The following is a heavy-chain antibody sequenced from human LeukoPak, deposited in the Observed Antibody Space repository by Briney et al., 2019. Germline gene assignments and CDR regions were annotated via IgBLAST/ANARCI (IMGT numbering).Heavy chain of an antibody. CDR3: ARVMGWSDGTFDY. V-gene: IGHV3-48*04. J-gene: IGHJ4*02. CDR2: IDTGTSTI. D-gene: IGHD1-1*01. Sequence: GGSLRLSCAASGFTVNTYAMSWVRQAPGKGLEWVSYIDTGTSTIYYADSVKGRFTISRDNAKNSLYLQMNSLRAEDTAVYYCARVMGWSDGTFDYWGQGTLVTVSS. CDR1: GFTVNTYA.